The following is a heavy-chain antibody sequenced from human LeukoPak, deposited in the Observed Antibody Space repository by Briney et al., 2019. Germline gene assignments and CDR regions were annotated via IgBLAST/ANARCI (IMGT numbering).Heavy chain of an antibody. CDR2: INHSGST. J-gene: IGHJ3*02. Sequence: LETLSLTCAVYGGSFSGYYWSWIRQPPGKGLEWIGEINHSGSTNYNPSLKSRVTISVDTSKNQFSLKLSSVTAADTAVYYCTLGVTDDAFDIWGQGTMVTVSS. D-gene: IGHD2-21*02. CDR1: GGSFSGYY. V-gene: IGHV4-34*01. CDR3: TLGVTDDAFDI.